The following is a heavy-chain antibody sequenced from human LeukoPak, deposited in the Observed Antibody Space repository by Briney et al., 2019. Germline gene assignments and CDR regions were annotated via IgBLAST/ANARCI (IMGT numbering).Heavy chain of an antibody. CDR3: ARGRDNFDP. Sequence: SETLSLTCAVYGGSFSGYYWSWIRQPPGKGLEWIGEINHSGSTNYNPSLKSRVTISVDTSKNQFSLKLSSVTAADTAVYYCARGRDNFDPWGQGTLVTVSS. CDR1: GGSFSGYY. J-gene: IGHJ5*02. D-gene: IGHD2-15*01. V-gene: IGHV4-34*01. CDR2: INHSGST.